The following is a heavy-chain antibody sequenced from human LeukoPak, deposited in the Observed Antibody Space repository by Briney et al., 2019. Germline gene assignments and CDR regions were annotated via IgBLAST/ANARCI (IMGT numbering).Heavy chain of an antibody. D-gene: IGHD1-26*01. CDR3: ARLFFSGSYYDYYYYYMDV. J-gene: IGHJ6*03. Sequence: PSETLSLTCTVSGGSISSYYWSWIRQPPGKGLEWIGYIYYSGSTNYNPSLKSRVTISVDTSKNQFSLKLSSVTAADTAVYYCARLFFSGSYYDYYYYYMDVWGKGTTVTVSS. CDR2: IYYSGST. V-gene: IGHV4-59*12. CDR1: GGSISSYY.